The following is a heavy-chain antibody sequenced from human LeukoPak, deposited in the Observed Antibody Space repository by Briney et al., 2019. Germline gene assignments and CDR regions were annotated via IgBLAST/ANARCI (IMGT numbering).Heavy chain of an antibody. V-gene: IGHV4-59*08. CDR1: GGSISTYY. D-gene: IGHD1-7*01. CDR2: IYYSGST. J-gene: IGHJ4*02. Sequence: PSETLSLTCTVSGGSISTYYWSWIRQPPGKGLGWIGQIYYSGSTNYNPSLKSRVTISVDTSKNQFSLKVSSVTAADTAVYYCARHLTGTRSFDYWGQGTLVTVSS. CDR3: ARHLTGTRSFDY.